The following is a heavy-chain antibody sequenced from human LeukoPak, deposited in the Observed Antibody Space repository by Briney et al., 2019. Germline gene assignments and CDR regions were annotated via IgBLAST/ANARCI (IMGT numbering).Heavy chain of an antibody. CDR3: ARDTRRGGSFD. Sequence: GGSLRLSCAASGLTFSSYWMTWVRQAPGKGLEWVANIKQDGSEKYYVDSVKGRFTISRDNAKASLYLQMSSLRAEDTAVYYCARDTRRGGSFDWGQGTLVTVSS. CDR2: IKQDGSEK. D-gene: IGHD2-15*01. CDR1: GLTFSSYW. J-gene: IGHJ4*02. V-gene: IGHV3-7*01.